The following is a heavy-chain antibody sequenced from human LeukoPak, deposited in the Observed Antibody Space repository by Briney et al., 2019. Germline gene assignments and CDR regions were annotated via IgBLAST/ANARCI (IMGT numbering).Heavy chain of an antibody. D-gene: IGHD2-21*01. CDR2: IIPIFGTA. CDR1: GGTFSSYA. CDR3: ARPIGRLYSYGYGAYRGGDCYQDAFDI. V-gene: IGHV1-69*13. J-gene: IGHJ3*02. Sequence: ASVKVSCKASGGTFSSYAISWVRQAPGQGLEWMGGIIPIFGTANYAQEFQGRVTITADESTSTAYMELSSLRSEDTAVYYCARPIGRLYSYGYGAYRGGDCYQDAFDIWGQGTMVTVSS.